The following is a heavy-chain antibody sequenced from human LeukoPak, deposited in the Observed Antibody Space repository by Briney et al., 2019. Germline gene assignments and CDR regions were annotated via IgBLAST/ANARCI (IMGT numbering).Heavy chain of an antibody. V-gene: IGHV1-24*01. CDR1: GYTLTELS. CDR2: FDPEDGET. CDR3: ARRWVNRPVAGTFGAFDI. J-gene: IGHJ3*02. Sequence: ASVKVSCKVSGYTLTELSMHWVRQAPGKGLEWMGGFDPEDGETIYAQKFQGRVTMTTDTSTSTAYMELRSLRSDDTAVYYCARRWVNRPVAGTFGAFDIWGQGTMVTVSS. D-gene: IGHD6-19*01.